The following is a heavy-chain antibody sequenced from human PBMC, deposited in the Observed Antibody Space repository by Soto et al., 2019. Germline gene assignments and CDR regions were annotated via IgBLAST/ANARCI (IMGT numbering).Heavy chain of an antibody. Sequence: QVQLVESGGGVVQPGASLRVSCVGSGFTFRSYVIHWVRQAPGKGLEWVALTTYDGSDKYYGDSVRGRFTISRDNSRNTVDLQMDSLRLEGTALYYWALWVTTGRLDGWGQCTL. CDR3: ALWVTTGRLDG. CDR1: GFTFRSYV. CDR2: TTYDGSDK. D-gene: IGHD2-21*02. J-gene: IGHJ1*01. V-gene: IGHV3-33*05.